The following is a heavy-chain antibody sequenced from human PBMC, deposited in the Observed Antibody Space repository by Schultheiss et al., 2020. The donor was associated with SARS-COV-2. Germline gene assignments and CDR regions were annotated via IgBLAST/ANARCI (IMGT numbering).Heavy chain of an antibody. D-gene: IGHD3-22*01. Sequence: SLKISCAASGFTFSSYAMHWVRQAPGKGLEWVSGISWNSGSIGYADSVKGRFTISRDNAKNSLYLQMNSLRAEDTALYYCAKDSLHYYDSSGYYHYWGQGTLVTVSS. CDR2: ISWNSGSI. CDR1: GFTFSSYA. CDR3: AKDSLHYYDSSGYYHY. V-gene: IGHV3-9*01. J-gene: IGHJ4*02.